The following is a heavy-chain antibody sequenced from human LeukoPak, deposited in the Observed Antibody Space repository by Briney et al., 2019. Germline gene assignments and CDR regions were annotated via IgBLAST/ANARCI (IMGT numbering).Heavy chain of an antibody. V-gene: IGHV1-2*02. J-gene: IGHJ3*02. Sequence: ASVKVSCKASGYTFTSYDINWVRQATGQGLEWMGWINPNSGGTNYAQKFQGRVTMTRDTSISTAYMELSRLRSDDTAVYYCARVGYSSSWYAFDIWGQGTMVTVPS. D-gene: IGHD6-13*01. CDR2: INPNSGGT. CDR3: ARVGYSSSWYAFDI. CDR1: GYTFTSYD.